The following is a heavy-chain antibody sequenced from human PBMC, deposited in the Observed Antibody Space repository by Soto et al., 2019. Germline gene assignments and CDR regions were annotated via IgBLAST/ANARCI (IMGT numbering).Heavy chain of an antibody. CDR3: ARDLMAAAGRFDY. Sequence: QVQLVQSGAEVKKPGSSVKVSCKASGGTFSSYTISWVRQAPGQGLEWMGRIIPILGIANYAQKFQGRVTITADKSTSTAYMELSSLSSEDTAVYYCARDLMAAAGRFDYWGQGTLVTVSS. CDR1: GGTFSSYT. CDR2: IIPILGIA. D-gene: IGHD6-13*01. V-gene: IGHV1-69*08. J-gene: IGHJ4*02.